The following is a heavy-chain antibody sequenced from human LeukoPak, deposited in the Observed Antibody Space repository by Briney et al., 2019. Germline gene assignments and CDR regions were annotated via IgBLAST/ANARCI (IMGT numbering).Heavy chain of an antibody. CDR1: RGSVSSATYY. D-gene: IGHD4-11*01. V-gene: IGHV4-39*01. CDR2: IYYSGST. J-gene: IGHJ4*02. CDR3: ARHGHHGNYDF. Sequence: SETLSLTCTVSRGSVSSATYYSVWIRQPPGQGLEWIGSIYYSGSTYYNPSLKSPVTISGDTSKSQFSLKLSSVTAADTAVYHSARHGHHGNYDFWGQGTLVTVSS.